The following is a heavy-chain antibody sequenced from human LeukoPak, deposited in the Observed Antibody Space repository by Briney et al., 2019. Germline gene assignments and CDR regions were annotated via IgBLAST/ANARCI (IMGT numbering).Heavy chain of an antibody. D-gene: IGHD1-26*01. V-gene: IGHV3-33*01. CDR1: GFTFSSHG. CDR2: LRYDGSKE. Sequence: GRSLRLSCAASGFTFSSHGMHWVRPAPGKGLEWVAVLRYDGSKEYYGDSVKGRFTISRDNSKNTLYLQMNSLRAEDTAVYYCARWTGVGAGGTFDYWGQGTLVTVSS. CDR3: ARWTGVGAGGTFDY. J-gene: IGHJ4*02.